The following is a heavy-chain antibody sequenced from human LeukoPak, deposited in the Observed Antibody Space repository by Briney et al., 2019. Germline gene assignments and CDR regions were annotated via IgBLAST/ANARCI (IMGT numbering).Heavy chain of an antibody. D-gene: IGHD6-13*01. CDR2: IKQDGSEK. CDR3: ARDKLGYYYYYMDV. CDR1: GFTFSSYW. Sequence: GSLRLSCAASGFTFSSYWMSWVRQAPGKGLEWVANIKQDGSEKYYVDSVKGRFTISRDNAKNSLYLQMNSLRAEDTAVYYCARDKLGYYYYYMDVWGKGTTVTASS. J-gene: IGHJ6*03. V-gene: IGHV3-7*01.